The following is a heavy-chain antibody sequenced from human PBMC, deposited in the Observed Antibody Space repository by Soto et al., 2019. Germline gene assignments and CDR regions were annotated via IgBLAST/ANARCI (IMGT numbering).Heavy chain of an antibody. V-gene: IGHV1-18*01. J-gene: IGHJ5*02. CDR2: ITTFNGNT. CDR1: GYVFTSYG. CDR3: ARASRGAAAGTLNWFDP. Sequence: QVPLVQSGAEVKKPWASVRVSCKASGYVFTSYGISCVRQAPGQGLEWMGWITTFNGNTNYAQKFQGRVTMTTDTSSPTAYMELRALTSDDRAMYYCARASRGAAAGTLNWFDPRGQGTLVTVSS. D-gene: IGHD6-13*01.